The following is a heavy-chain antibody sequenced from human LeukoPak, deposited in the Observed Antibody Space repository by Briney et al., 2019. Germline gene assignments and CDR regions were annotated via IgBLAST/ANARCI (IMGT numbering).Heavy chain of an antibody. J-gene: IGHJ4*02. V-gene: IGHV3-53*01. D-gene: IGHD3-10*01. CDR1: GVTVSSNY. CDR2: IYSGGST. CDR3: ARESMVRGVGDY. Sequence: GGSLRLYCAASGVTVSSNYMSWVRQAPGQGLEWVSVIYSGGSTYYADSVKGRFTISRDNSKNTLYLQMNSLRAEDTAMYYCARESMVRGVGDYWGQGTLVTVSS.